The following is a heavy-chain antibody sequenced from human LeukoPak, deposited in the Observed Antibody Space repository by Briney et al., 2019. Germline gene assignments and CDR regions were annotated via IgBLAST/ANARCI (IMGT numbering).Heavy chain of an antibody. J-gene: IGHJ5*02. Sequence: ASVKVSCKASGYTFTGYYIHWVRQAPGQGLEWMGWINPNSGGTNCAQKFQGRVTTTRDTSISTAYMELTRLRSDDTAVYYCAREPVVLVPAAIFNWFDPWGQGTLVTVSS. D-gene: IGHD2-2*01. V-gene: IGHV1-2*02. CDR2: INPNSGGT. CDR3: AREPVVLVPAAIFNWFDP. CDR1: GYTFTGYY.